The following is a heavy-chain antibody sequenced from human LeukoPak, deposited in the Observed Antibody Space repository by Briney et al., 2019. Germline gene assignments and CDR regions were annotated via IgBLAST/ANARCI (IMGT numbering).Heavy chain of an antibody. Sequence: AGGSLRLSCTVSGFTLTDHYMSWFRQSPGRGLEWISWITSSGTTRDYADSVKGRFTISRDNTKNSVYLQMTSLRPDDTAVYYCARDPDYGDPYWGQGTLVTVSS. CDR3: ARDPDYGDPY. D-gene: IGHD4-17*01. J-gene: IGHJ4*02. V-gene: IGHV3-11*01. CDR1: GFTLTDHY. CDR2: ITSSGTTR.